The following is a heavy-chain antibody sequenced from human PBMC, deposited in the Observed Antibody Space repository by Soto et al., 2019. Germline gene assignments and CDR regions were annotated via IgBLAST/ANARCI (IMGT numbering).Heavy chain of an antibody. CDR1: GYTFTSYG. CDR3: ARLHYYGSGSYGGYYYGMDV. CDR2: ISAYNGNT. J-gene: IGHJ6*02. Sequence: QVQLVQSGAEVKKPGASVKVSCKASGYTFTSYGISWVRQAPGQGLEWMGWISAYNGNTNYAQKLQGRVTMTTDTSTSTAYMELWSLRSDDTAVYYCARLHYYGSGSYGGYYYGMDVWGQGTTVTVSS. V-gene: IGHV1-18*01. D-gene: IGHD3-10*01.